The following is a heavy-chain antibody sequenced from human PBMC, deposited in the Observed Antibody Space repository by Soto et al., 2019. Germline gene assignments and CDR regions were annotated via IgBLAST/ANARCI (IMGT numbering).Heavy chain of an antibody. CDR2: MYSSGST. V-gene: IGHV4-59*01. CDR1: GGTISNYY. J-gene: IGHJ3*02. Sequence: QVQLQESGPGLVKPSETLSLTCILSGGTISNYYWSWVRQPPGKGLEWIGYMYSSGSTNYNPSLESRVTISIDTSKNQFSLKLRSVTSADTALYYCARVGVRGAFDIWGQGTVVTVSS. CDR3: ARVGVRGAFDI. D-gene: IGHD3-10*01.